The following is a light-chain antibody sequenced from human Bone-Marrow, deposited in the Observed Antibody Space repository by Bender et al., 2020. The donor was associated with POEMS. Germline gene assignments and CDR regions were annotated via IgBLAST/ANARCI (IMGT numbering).Light chain of an antibody. V-gene: IGLV2-14*01. CDR1: STDIGGYNY. J-gene: IGLJ1*01. CDR3: ASHTKSSTPYV. Sequence: QSALTQPPSASGSPGHSVTISCTGTSTDIGGYNYVSWYQQHPGKVPKLMIYGVSNRPSGVSNRFSGSKSGNTASLTISGLQAEDEADYFCASHTKSSTPYVFGTGTRVTVL. CDR2: GVS.